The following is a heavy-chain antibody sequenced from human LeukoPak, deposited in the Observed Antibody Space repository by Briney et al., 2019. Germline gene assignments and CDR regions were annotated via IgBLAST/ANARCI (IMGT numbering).Heavy chain of an antibody. CDR2: ISYDGSNK. Sequence: GGSLRLSCAASGFTFSSYAMHWVRQAPGKGLEWVAVISYDGSNKYYADSVKGRFTTSRDNSKNTLYLQMNSLRAEDTAVYYCARVSSSADYFDYWGQGTLVTVSS. D-gene: IGHD6-6*01. CDR3: ARVSSSADYFDY. V-gene: IGHV3-30-3*01. CDR1: GFTFSSYA. J-gene: IGHJ4*02.